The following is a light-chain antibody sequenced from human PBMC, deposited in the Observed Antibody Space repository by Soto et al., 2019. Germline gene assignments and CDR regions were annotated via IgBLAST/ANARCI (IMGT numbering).Light chain of an antibody. CDR2: KAS. V-gene: IGKV1-5*03. CDR1: QTIRNW. J-gene: IGKJ1*01. CDR3: QQYNSDWWT. Sequence: DIQMTQSPSTLSASVGDRVSITCRASQTIRNWLAWYQQKPGKAPKVIIYKASSLESGVPSRFSGSGSGTEFTLTISNLQPDDFATYYCQQYNSDWWTFGQGTKV.